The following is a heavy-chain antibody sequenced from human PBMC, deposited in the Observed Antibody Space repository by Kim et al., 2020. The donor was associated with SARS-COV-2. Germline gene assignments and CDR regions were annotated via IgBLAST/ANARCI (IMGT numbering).Heavy chain of an antibody. CDR2: ISGSGSST. J-gene: IGHJ4*02. V-gene: IGHV3-23*01. D-gene: IGHD4-17*01. Sequence: GGSLRLSCAASGFTFSSYAMSWVRQAPGKGLEWVSAISGSGSSTYYADSVKGRFTISRDNSKNTLYLQMNSLRAEDTAVYYCAKDQPYGDYAYHFDYWGQGTLVTVSS. CDR1: GFTFSSYA. CDR3: AKDQPYGDYAYHFDY.